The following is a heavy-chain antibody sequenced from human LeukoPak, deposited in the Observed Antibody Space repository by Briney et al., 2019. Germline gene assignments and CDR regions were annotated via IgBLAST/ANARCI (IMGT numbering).Heavy chain of an antibody. J-gene: IGHJ4*02. CDR2: ISSNGGST. D-gene: IGHD4-17*01. Sequence: GGSLRLSCAASGFTFSSYAMHCVRQAPGKGLEYVSAISSNGGSTYYANSVKGRFTISRDNSKNTLYLQMGSLRAEDMAVYYCARVQTNYGDNYYFDYWGQGTLVTVSS. CDR3: ARVQTNYGDNYYFDY. V-gene: IGHV3-64*01. CDR1: GFTFSSYA.